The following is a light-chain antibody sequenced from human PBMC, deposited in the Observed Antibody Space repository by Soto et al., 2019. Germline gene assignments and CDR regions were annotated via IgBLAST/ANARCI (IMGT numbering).Light chain of an antibody. J-gene: IGLJ2*01. CDR3: SSYAGSGMI. CDR1: SSDVGDYNS. V-gene: IGLV2-8*01. CDR2: EVS. Sequence: QSALTQPPSASGSPGQSVTISCTGTSSDVGDYNSVSWYQQHPGKAPKLMIYEVSKRPSGVPDRFSGSNSGNTASLTVSGLQAEDEADYYCSSYAGSGMIFGGGTQLTVL.